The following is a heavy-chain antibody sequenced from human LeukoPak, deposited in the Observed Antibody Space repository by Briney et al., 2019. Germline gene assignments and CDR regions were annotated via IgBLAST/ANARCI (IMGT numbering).Heavy chain of an antibody. D-gene: IGHD2-2*02. V-gene: IGHV4-39*07. CDR1: GGPISSSSYY. CDR3: ARGQGLLYKFDY. J-gene: IGHJ4*02. Sequence: SETLSLTCTVSGGPISSSSYYWGWIRQPPGKGLEWIGSIYYSGSTYYNPSLKSRVTISVDTSKNQFSLKLSSVTAADTAVYYCARGQGLLYKFDYWGQGTLVTVSS. CDR2: IYYSGST.